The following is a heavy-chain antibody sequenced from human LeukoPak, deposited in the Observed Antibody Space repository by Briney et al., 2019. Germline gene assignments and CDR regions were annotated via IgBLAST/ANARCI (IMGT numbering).Heavy chain of an antibody. CDR3: ACYYDSSGYRFDY. CDR2: IIHTGST. Sequence: SETLSLTCSVSGGSISSSNWWSWVRQPPGKGLEWIGEIIHTGSTNYNPSLKSRVTISVDKSKNQFSLNLSSVTAADTAMYYCACYYDSSGYRFDYWGHGALVTVSS. CDR1: GGSISSSNW. J-gene: IGHJ4*01. D-gene: IGHD3-22*01. V-gene: IGHV4-4*02.